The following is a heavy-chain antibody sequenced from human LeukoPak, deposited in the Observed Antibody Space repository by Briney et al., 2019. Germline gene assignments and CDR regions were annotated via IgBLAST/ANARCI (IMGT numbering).Heavy chain of an antibody. CDR3: ARVCRGRYYCGMDV. Sequence: ASVKVSCKASGYTFTGYYMHRVRQAPGQGLEWMGWTNPNSGGTNYAQKFQGRVTMTRDTSISTAYMELSRLRSDDTAVYYCARVCRGRYYCGMDVWGQGTTVTVSS. CDR1: GYTFTGYY. V-gene: IGHV1-2*02. D-gene: IGHD5-24*01. CDR2: TNPNSGGT. J-gene: IGHJ6*02.